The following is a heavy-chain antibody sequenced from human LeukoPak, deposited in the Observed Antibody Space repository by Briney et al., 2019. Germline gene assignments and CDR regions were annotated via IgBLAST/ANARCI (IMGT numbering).Heavy chain of an antibody. Sequence: SQTLSLTCTVSGGSISSGSYYWSWIRQPAGKGLEWIGRIYTSGSTNYNPSLKSRVTISVDTSKNQFSLKLSSVTAADTAVYYCARALRPQYYDILTGYYNPSGAFDYWGQGTLVTVSS. V-gene: IGHV4-61*02. J-gene: IGHJ4*02. CDR3: ARALRPQYYDILTGYYNPSGAFDY. D-gene: IGHD3-9*01. CDR1: GGSISSGSYY. CDR2: IYTSGST.